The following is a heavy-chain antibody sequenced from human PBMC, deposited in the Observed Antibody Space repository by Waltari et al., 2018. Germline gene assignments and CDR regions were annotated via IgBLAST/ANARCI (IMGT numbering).Heavy chain of an antibody. CDR2: INAGNGNT. J-gene: IGHJ4*02. Sequence: QVQLVQSGAEVKKPGASVKVSCKASGYTFTSYAMHWVRQAPGQRLEWMGWINAGNGNTKYSQKVQGRVTITRDTSASTAYMELSSLRSEDTAVYYCASGWELLRGYFDYWGQGTLVTVSS. CDR3: ASGWELLRGYFDY. V-gene: IGHV1-3*01. CDR1: GYTFTSYA. D-gene: IGHD1-26*01.